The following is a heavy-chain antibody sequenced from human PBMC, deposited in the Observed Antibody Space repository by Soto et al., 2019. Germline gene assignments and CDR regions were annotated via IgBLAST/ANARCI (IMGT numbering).Heavy chain of an antibody. CDR2: FDPEDGET. CDR1: GYTLTELS. D-gene: IGHD3-22*01. Sequence: ASVKVSCKVSGYTLTELSMHWVRQAPGKGLEWMGGFDPEDGETIYAQKFQGRVTMTEDTSTDTAYMELSSLRSEDTAVYYCATVLRFGYYDSSGYYDVWGKGTTVTVSS. V-gene: IGHV1-24*01. CDR3: ATVLRFGYYDSSGYYDV. J-gene: IGHJ6*04.